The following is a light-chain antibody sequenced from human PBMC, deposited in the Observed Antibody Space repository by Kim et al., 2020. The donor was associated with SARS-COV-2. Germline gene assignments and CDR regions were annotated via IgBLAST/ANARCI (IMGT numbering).Light chain of an antibody. Sequence: DIQMTQSPSSLSASVGDRVTITCRASQTIVRYLNWYQQKPGKAPKLVINDASNLETGVPSRFSGSGSGTDFTFTITNLQPEDIATYYCQQYDTLPITFGQGTRLEIK. CDR3: QQYDTLPIT. CDR2: DAS. J-gene: IGKJ5*01. V-gene: IGKV1-33*01. CDR1: QTIVRY.